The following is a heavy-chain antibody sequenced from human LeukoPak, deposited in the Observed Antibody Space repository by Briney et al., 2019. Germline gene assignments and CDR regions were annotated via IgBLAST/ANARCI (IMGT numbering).Heavy chain of an antibody. V-gene: IGHV3-30-3*01. CDR1: GFTFSSYA. CDR2: ISYDGSNK. Sequence: GGSLRLSCAASGFTFSSYAMHWVRQAPGKGLEWVAVISYDGSNKYYADSVKGRFTISRDNSKNTLYLQMNSLRAEDTAVYYCAREVREQLVPGHFDYWGQGTLVTVSS. CDR3: AREVREQLVPGHFDY. D-gene: IGHD6-13*01. J-gene: IGHJ4*02.